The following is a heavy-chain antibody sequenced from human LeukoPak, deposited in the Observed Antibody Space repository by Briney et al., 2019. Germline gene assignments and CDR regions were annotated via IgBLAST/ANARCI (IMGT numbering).Heavy chain of an antibody. CDR2: VYHRGNT. J-gene: IGHJ4*02. CDR1: GGSITTDNW. V-gene: IGHV4-4*02. CDR3: ARVPRGAGALDY. D-gene: IGHD3-10*01. Sequence: SETLSLTCAVSGGSITTDNWWSWVRQTPGKGLEWIGEVYHRGNTNYNPSLKSRATVPVDKSKNQFSLKLNSVTAADTAVYYCARVPRGAGALDYWGQGTLVTVSS.